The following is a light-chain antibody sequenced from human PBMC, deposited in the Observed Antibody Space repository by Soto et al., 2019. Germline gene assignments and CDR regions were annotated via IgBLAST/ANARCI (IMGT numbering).Light chain of an antibody. CDR2: DAS. Sequence: EIVLTQTADTLSLSPGERATLSCRASHSVGSYLAWYQQKPGQSPRLLIYDASNRATGIPARFSGSGSGTDFTLTISSLEPEDFAVYYCQQRSNWPPPITFGQGTRLEIK. CDR1: HSVGSY. J-gene: IGKJ5*01. V-gene: IGKV3-11*01. CDR3: QQRSNWPPPIT.